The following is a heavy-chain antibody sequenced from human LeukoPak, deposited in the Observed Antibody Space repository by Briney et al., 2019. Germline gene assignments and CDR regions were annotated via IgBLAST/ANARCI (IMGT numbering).Heavy chain of an antibody. CDR3: AREADCSGSSCYRGAFDI. J-gene: IGHJ3*02. CDR1: GFTFSNYG. D-gene: IGHD2-15*01. V-gene: IGHV3-33*01. Sequence: GGSLRLSCAASGFTFSNYGMHWVRQAPGKGLEWVAVIWYDGSNEYYADSVKGRFTISRDNSKNTLYLQMNSLRAEDTAVYYCAREADCSGSSCYRGAFDIWGQGTMVTVSS. CDR2: IWYDGSNE.